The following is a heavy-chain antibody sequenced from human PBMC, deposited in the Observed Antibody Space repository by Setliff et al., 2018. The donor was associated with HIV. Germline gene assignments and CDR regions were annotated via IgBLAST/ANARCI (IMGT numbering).Heavy chain of an antibody. V-gene: IGHV4-38-2*02. CDR1: GDSISGYY. Sequence: SETLSLTCTSSGDSISGYYWGWIRQPPGKGLEWIGSIYHSGSTYYSPSLKSRVTISVDTSKNQFSLNLSSVTAADTAVYYCARQFTVQWLVSTYGMDVWGQGTTVTVSS. CDR3: ARQFTVQWLVSTYGMDV. J-gene: IGHJ6*02. CDR2: IYHSGST. D-gene: IGHD6-19*01.